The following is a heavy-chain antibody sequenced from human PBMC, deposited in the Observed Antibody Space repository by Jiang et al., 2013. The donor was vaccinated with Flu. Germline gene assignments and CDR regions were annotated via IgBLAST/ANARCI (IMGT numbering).Heavy chain of an antibody. CDR3: ARRTRVWPRSIAAAGKPSWYFDL. J-gene: IGHJ2*01. Sequence: KPSETLSLTCTVSGGSISSSSYYWGWIRQPPGKGLEWIGEINHSGSTNYNPSLKSRVTISVDTSKNQFSLKLSSVTAADTAVYYCARRTRVWPRSIAAAGKPSWYFDLWGRGTLVTVSS. CDR2: INHSGST. V-gene: IGHV4-39*07. D-gene: IGHD6-13*01. CDR1: GGSISSSSYY.